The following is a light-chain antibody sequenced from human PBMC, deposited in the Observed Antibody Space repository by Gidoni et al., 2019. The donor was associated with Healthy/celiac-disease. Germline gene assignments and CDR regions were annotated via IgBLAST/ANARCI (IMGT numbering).Light chain of an antibody. CDR3: QQSYSTLI. CDR2: AAS. Sequence: DIQQTQSPPSLSASVGDSVTITCRASQSISRYLNWYQQKPGKAPKLLICAASSLQSGVPSRISGSGSGTDFTITISSLQPEDFATYYCQQSYSTLIFXPXTKVDIK. CDR1: QSISRY. J-gene: IGKJ3*01. V-gene: IGKV1-39*01.